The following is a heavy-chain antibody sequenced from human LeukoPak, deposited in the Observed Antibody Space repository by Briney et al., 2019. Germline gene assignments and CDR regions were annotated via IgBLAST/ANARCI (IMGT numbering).Heavy chain of an antibody. CDR2: IYYSGST. D-gene: IGHD3-3*01. J-gene: IGHJ3*02. Sequence: SETLSLTCAVSGGSISSYYRSWIRQPPGKGLEWIGYIYYSGSTNYNPSLKSRVTISVDTSKNHFSLKLSSVTAADTAVYYCARGLEWGDGFDIWGQGTMVTVSP. V-gene: IGHV4-59*08. CDR3: ARGLEWGDGFDI. CDR1: GGSISSYY.